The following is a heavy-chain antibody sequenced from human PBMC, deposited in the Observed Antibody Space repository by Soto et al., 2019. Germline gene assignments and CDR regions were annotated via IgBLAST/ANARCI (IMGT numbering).Heavy chain of an antibody. CDR2: MFTDVSTT. CDR1: GFSFSRFL. V-gene: IGHV3-74*01. CDR3: VRGNTGYGNFDS. D-gene: IGHD5-12*01. J-gene: IGHJ4*02. Sequence: GGSLRLCRAASGFSFSRFLLHWVRQAPGKGLVWVSRMFTDVSTTYYADSVKGRFTISRDNAKSTLYLQMNSLTDEDTAVYYCVRGNTGYGNFDSWGQGTLVTVSS.